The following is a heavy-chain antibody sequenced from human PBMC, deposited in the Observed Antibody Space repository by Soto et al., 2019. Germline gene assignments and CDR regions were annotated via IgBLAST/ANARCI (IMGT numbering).Heavy chain of an antibody. CDR1: GDSISSSSYY. J-gene: IGHJ4*02. V-gene: IGHV4-39*01. D-gene: IGHD2-15*01. CDR2: IYYSGST. CDR3: AGTDIVVVVAARGFDY. Sequence: QLQLQESGPGLVKPSETLSLTCTVSGDSISSSSYYWGWIRQPPGKGLEWIGSIYYSGSTYYTPSLKSRVTISVDTSKNQFSLKLSSVTAADTAVYYCAGTDIVVVVAARGFDYWGQGTLVTVSS.